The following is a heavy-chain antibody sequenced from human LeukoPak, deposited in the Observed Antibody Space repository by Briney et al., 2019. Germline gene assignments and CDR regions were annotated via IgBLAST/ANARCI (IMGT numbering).Heavy chain of an antibody. D-gene: IGHD4-11*01. CDR2: IKQDGSDK. V-gene: IGHV3-7*01. Sequence: GGSLRLSCAASGFTFSNYWMSWVRQAPGKGLEWVANIKQDGSDKYYVDSVKGRFTISRDNAKNSLYLQMNSLRAEDTAVYYCARENSNYEEREFDYWGQGTLVTVSS. J-gene: IGHJ4*02. CDR1: GFTFSNYW. CDR3: ARENSNYEEREFDY.